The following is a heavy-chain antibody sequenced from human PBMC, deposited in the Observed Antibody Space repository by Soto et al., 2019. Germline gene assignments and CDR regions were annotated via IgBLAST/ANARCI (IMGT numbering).Heavy chain of an antibody. CDR2: IYYSGST. V-gene: IGHV4-31*03. J-gene: IGHJ5*02. Sequence: QVQLQESGPGLVKPSQTLSLTCTVSGGSISSGGYYWSWIRQHPGKGLEWIGYIYYSGSTYYNPSLKSRVTISVDTSKNQFSLKLSSVTAADTAVYYCARGGYPNYCSGGSCPDNWFDPWGQGTLVTVSS. CDR3: ARGGYPNYCSGGSCPDNWFDP. CDR1: GGSISSGGYY. D-gene: IGHD2-15*01.